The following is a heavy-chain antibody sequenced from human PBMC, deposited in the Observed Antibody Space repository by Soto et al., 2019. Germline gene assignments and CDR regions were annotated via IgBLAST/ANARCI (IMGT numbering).Heavy chain of an antibody. Sequence: PSETLSLTCTVSGGSISSGGYYWSWIRQHPGKGLEWIGYIYYSGSTYYNPSLKSRVTISVDTSKNQFSLKLSSVTAADTAVYYCARGGGYCSGGSCYSRGAPYYYGMDVWGQGTTVTGSS. J-gene: IGHJ6*02. CDR2: IYYSGST. CDR3: ARGGGYCSGGSCYSRGAPYYYGMDV. V-gene: IGHV4-31*03. CDR1: GGSISSGGYY. D-gene: IGHD2-15*01.